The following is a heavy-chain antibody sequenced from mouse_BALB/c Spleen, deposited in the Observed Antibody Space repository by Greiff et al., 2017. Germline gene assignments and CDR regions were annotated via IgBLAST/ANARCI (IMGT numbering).Heavy chain of an antibody. CDR2: ISSGGSYT. J-gene: IGHJ3*01. V-gene: IGHV5-6*01. D-gene: IGHD2-1*01. Sequence: EVQVVESGGDLVKPGGSLKLSCAASGFTFSSYGMSWVRQTPDKRLEWVATISSGGSYTYYPDSVKGRFTISRDNAKNTLYLQMSSLKSEDTAMYYCARHPYGNYVPSFAYWGQGTLVTVSA. CDR3: ARHPYGNYVPSFAY. CDR1: GFTFSSYG.